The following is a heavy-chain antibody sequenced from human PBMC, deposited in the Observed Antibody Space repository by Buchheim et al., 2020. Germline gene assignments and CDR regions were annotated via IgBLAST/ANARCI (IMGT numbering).Heavy chain of an antibody. D-gene: IGHD2-8*01. CDR3: AKDVLMVYATLYYYYGMDV. Sequence: QVQLVESGGGVVQPGRSLRLSCAESGFTFSRYGMHWGRQAPGKGLEWVAFIRYDGSNKYYADSVKGRFTISRDNSKNTLYLQMNSRRAEDTAVYYCAKDVLMVYATLYYYYGMDVWGQGTT. CDR2: IRYDGSNK. V-gene: IGHV3-30*02. CDR1: GFTFSRYG. J-gene: IGHJ6*02.